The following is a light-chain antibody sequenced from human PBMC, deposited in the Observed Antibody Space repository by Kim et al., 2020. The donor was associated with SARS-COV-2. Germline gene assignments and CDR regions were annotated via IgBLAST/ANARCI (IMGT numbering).Light chain of an antibody. J-gene: IGLJ2*01. CDR2: QDS. CDR1: KLGDKY. V-gene: IGLV3-1*01. CDR3: QAWDRTTVV. Sequence: SYELTQPPSVSVSPGQTASITCSGDKLGDKYACWYQQKPGQSPVLVIYQDSKRPSGIPERFSGSNSGNTATLTISGTQAMDEADYYCQAWDRTTVVFGGGTKLTFL.